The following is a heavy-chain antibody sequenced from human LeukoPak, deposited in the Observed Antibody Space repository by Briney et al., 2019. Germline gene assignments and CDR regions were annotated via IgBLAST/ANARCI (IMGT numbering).Heavy chain of an antibody. V-gene: IGHV4-59*01. CDR2: ISDSGST. Sequence: SETLSLTCTVSGDSISSYYWSWIRQPPGKGLEWIGYISDSGSTNYNPSLKSRVTLSVDTSKNQFSLKLSSVTAADTAVYYCARQHYGYSYGYFDYWGQGTLVTVSS. D-gene: IGHD5-18*01. CDR3: ARQHYGYSYGYFDY. CDR1: GDSISSYY. J-gene: IGHJ4*02.